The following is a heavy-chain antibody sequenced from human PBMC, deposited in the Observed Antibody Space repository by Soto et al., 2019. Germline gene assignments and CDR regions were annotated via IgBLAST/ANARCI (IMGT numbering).Heavy chain of an antibody. J-gene: IGHJ4*02. V-gene: IGHV3-53*01. CDR3: ATQRGGGGY. CDR2: IYSGGYT. CDR1: GFTVSNNY. D-gene: IGHD6-25*01. Sequence: EVQLVESGGGLIQPGGSLRLSCAVSGFTVSNNYMSWVRQAPGKGLEGVSVIYSGGYTAYGDSVKGRFTISRDNSKNTLYLKMNGLGAGDAAFFFGATQRGGGGYWGQGTLVTVSS.